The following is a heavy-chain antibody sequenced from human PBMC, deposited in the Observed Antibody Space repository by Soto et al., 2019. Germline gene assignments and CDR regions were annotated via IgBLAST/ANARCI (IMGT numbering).Heavy chain of an antibody. D-gene: IGHD3-10*01. CDR3: WAFNYFDS. V-gene: IGHV4-34*01. CDR2: INHSGGT. Sequence: PSETLSLTCAVYGGSFSAYYWSWIRQPPGKGLEWIGEINHSGGTSYNPSLKSRVTISVDSLRPEDAAVYYCARDPKTSGGQHWAFNYFDSWGQGTLVTVSS. CDR1: GGSFSAYY. J-gene: IGHJ4*02.